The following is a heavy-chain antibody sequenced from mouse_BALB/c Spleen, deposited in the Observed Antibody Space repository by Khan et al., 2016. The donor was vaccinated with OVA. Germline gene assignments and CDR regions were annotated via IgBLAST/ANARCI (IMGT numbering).Heavy chain of an antibody. D-gene: IGHD2-2*01. J-gene: IGHJ3*01. CDR2: IYPGRANP. V-gene: IGHV1-77*01. Sequence: QVQLLQSGAELARPGASVKLSCKTTGYTFTDFYINWVKQRTGQGLEWIGDIYPGRANPYYNEKFKGKATLTVDKSSRTAYMQLSSLTSDDSAVYFCARSGSGSFGFWGQGTLVTVSA. CDR1: GYTFTDFY. CDR3: ARSGSGSFGF.